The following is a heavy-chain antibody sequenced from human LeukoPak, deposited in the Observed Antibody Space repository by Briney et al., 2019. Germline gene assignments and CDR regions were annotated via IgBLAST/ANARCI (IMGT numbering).Heavy chain of an antibody. CDR2: ISSSGSTI. J-gene: IGHJ4*02. CDR3: ARGDSSGYKGIFDY. CDR1: GFTFSSYE. V-gene: IGHV3-48*03. Sequence: GGSLRLSCAASGFTFSSYEMNWVRQAPGKGLEWVSYISSSGSTIYYADSVKGRFTISRDNAKNSLYLQMNSLRAEDTAVYYCARGDSSGYKGIFDYWGQGTLVTVSS. D-gene: IGHD3-22*01.